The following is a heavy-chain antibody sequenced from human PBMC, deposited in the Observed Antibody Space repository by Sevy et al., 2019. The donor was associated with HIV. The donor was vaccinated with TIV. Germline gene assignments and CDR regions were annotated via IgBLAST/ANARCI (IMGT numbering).Heavy chain of an antibody. CDR3: ANGLRSDSSDYYYSDDYYHGMDV. D-gene: IGHD3-22*01. CDR2: ISYDGSNK. J-gene: IGHJ6*02. V-gene: IGHV3-30-3*01. Sequence: GGSLRLSCAASGFTFSNFAMHWVRQAPGKGLEWVAVISYDGSNKYYADSVKGRFTISRDNSKNTPYLQMNSLRPEDTAVYYCANGLRSDSSDYYYSDDYYHGMDVWGQGTTVTVSS. CDR1: GFTFSNFA.